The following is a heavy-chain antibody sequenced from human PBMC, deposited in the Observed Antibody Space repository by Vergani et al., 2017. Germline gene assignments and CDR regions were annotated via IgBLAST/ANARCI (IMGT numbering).Heavy chain of an antibody. V-gene: IGHV1-46*01. Sequence: QVQLVQSGAEVKKPGASVKVSCKASGYTFTSYYLHWVRQAPGQGLEWMGIINPSGGSTSYAQKFQGRVTMTRDTSTSTVYMELSSLRSEDTAVYYCARMGLWCGELGPFDYWGQGTLVTVSS. CDR2: INPSGGST. CDR3: ARMGLWCGELGPFDY. J-gene: IGHJ4*02. D-gene: IGHD3-10*01. CDR1: GYTFTSYY.